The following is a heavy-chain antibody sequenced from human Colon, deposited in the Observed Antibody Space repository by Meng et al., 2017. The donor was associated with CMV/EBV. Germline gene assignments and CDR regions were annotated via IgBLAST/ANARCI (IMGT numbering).Heavy chain of an antibody. D-gene: IGHD2-2*01. CDR1: GFTFNTYA. J-gene: IGHJ5*02. Sequence: GGSLRLSCAASGFTFNTYAMSWVRQAPGKGLEWVSLIYSGGTSTNYADSVKGRFTISRDNSKNTLYLQMNSLRAEDTAVYYCAKEIVPAAPTGCFDPWGQGTLVTVSS. V-gene: IGHV3-23*03. CDR3: AKEIVPAAPTGCFDP. CDR2: IYSGGTST.